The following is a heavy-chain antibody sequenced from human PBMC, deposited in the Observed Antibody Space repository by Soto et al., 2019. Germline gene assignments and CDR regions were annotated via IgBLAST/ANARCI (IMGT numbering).Heavy chain of an antibody. V-gene: IGHV3-21*01. CDR1: GFTFSSYS. CDR3: ARSKNIVVVPAAQKKPQNFDY. D-gene: IGHD2-2*01. CDR2: ISSSSSYI. J-gene: IGHJ4*02. Sequence: PGGSLRLSCAASGFTFSSYSMNWVRQAPGKGLEWVSSISSSSSYIYYADSVKGRFTISRDNAKNSLYLQMNSLRAEDTAVYYCARSKNIVVVPAAQKKPQNFDYWGQGTLVTVSS.